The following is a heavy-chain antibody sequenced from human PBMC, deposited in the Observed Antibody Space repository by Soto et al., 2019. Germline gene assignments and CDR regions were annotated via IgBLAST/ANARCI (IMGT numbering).Heavy chain of an antibody. V-gene: IGHV5-10-1*01. D-gene: IGHD1-1*01. CDR3: ARGDTYNSYWNFDL. J-gene: IGHJ2*01. CDR1: GYSFAGYW. Sequence: GESLKISCKGSGYSFAGYWITWVRQKPGKGLEWMGRIDPSDSQTYYSPSFRGRVTISVNESITTAYLQWGSLQASDTAIYYCARGDTYNSYWNFDLWGRGTLVTVSS. CDR2: IDPSDSQT.